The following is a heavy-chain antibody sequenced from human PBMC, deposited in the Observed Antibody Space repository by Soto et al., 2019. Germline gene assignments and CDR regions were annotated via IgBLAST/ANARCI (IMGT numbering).Heavy chain of an antibody. CDR3: ARPNCSGGSCPIDY. Sequence: GGSLRLSCKGSGSSFTSYWIGWVRQMPGKGLEWMGIIYPGDSDTRYSPSFQGQVTISADKSISTAYLQWSSLKASDTAMYYCARPNCSGGSCPIDYWGQGTLVTVSS. D-gene: IGHD2-15*01. V-gene: IGHV5-51*01. CDR1: GSSFTSYW. CDR2: IYPGDSDT. J-gene: IGHJ4*02.